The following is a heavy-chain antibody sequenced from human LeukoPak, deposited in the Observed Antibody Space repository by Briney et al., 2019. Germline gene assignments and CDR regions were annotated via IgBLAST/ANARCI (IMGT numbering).Heavy chain of an antibody. D-gene: IGHD3-16*02. V-gene: IGHV3-23*01. J-gene: IGHJ4*02. CDR3: AKDGVGVWAYVWGSYPHIFDY. CDR1: GFTFSSYG. Sequence: PGGSLRLSCAASGFTFSSYGMSWVRQAPGKGLEWVSAISGSGGSTYYADSVKGRFTISRDNSKNTLYLQMNSLRAEDTAVYYCAKDGVGVWAYVWGSYPHIFDYWGQGTLVTVSS. CDR2: ISGSGGST.